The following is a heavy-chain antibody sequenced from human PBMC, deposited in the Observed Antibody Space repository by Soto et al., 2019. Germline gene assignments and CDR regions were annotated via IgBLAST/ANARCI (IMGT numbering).Heavy chain of an antibody. CDR2: IVVGSGNT. CDR3: AREAIVAGATTGMDV. V-gene: IGHV1-58*01. D-gene: IGHD1-26*01. CDR1: GFTFTSSA. Sequence: SVKVSCKASGFTFTSSAVQWVRQARGQRLGWIGWIVVGSGNTNYAQKFQGRVTMTTDTSTSTVYMELSRLRSDDTAVYYCAREAIVAGATTGMDVWGQGTTVTVSS. J-gene: IGHJ6*02.